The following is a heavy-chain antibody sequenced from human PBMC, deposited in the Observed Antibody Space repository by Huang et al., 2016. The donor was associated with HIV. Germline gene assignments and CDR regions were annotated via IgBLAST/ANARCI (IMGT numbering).Heavy chain of an antibody. D-gene: IGHD4-4*01. CDR1: GFTFVGFW. V-gene: IGHV3-7*01. J-gene: IGHJ4*02. CDR3: ARDGPEYSNYLDF. CDR2: INQDGRDA. Sequence: QLMEAGGGLVRPGGSLRLSCGVSGFTFVGFWMSWVRQAPGKGLEWVANINQDGRDAYYVESVRGRFTISRDNSKNSLYLQMNGLTDEDTAVYYCARDGPEYSNYLDFWGPGTLVTV.